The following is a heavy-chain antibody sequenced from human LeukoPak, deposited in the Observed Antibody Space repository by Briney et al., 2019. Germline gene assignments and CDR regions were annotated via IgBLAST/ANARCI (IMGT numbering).Heavy chain of an antibody. Sequence: PGGSLRLSCAASGFSFNNYWMNWVRQAPGKGLEWVANINQGGNEKYYVNSVKGRFTISRDNAKNSLYLQMSNLRAEDTAVYFCARGGGLDVWGQGATVTVSS. CDR2: INQGGNEK. V-gene: IGHV3-7*03. CDR1: GFSFNNYW. D-gene: IGHD3-16*01. J-gene: IGHJ6*02. CDR3: ARGGGLDV.